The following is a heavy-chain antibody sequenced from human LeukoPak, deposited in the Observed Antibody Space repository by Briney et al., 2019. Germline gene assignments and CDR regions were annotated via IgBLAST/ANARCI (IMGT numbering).Heavy chain of an antibody. D-gene: IGHD1-26*01. J-gene: IGHJ4*02. Sequence: PSETLSLTCTVSGGSISSYYWSWIRQPPGKGLEWIGYIYYSGSTNYNPSLKSRVTISVDTSKNQFSLKLSSVTAADTAVYYCARDRSGSYWGYWGQGTLVTVSS. CDR2: IYYSGST. V-gene: IGHV4-59*12. CDR3: ARDRSGSYWGY. CDR1: GGSISSYY.